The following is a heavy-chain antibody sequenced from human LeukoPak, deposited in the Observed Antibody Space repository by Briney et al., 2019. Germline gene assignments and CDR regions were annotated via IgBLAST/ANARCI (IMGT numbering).Heavy chain of an antibody. J-gene: IGHJ4*02. CDR2: INHSGST. CDR1: GGSFSGYY. V-gene: IGHV4-34*01. CDR3: ARLVSNHDYFDY. Sequence: SETLSLTCAVYGGSFSGYYWSWVRQPPEKGLEWIGEINHSGSTNYNPSLKSRVTISVDKSKNQFSLKLSSVTAADTAVYYCARLVSNHDYFDYWGQGTLVTVSS. D-gene: IGHD4-11*01.